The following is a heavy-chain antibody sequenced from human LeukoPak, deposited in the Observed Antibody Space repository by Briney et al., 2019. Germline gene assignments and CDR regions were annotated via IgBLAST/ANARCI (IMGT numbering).Heavy chain of an antibody. CDR1: GFTFSGSA. Sequence: GGSLKLSCAASGFTFSGSAMHWVRQASGKGLEWLGRIRSKADSYTTAYAASVKGRFIVSRDDSKDTAYLQMNSLKTEDTAVYYCRAAADLNDYWGQGTLVTVSS. J-gene: IGHJ4*02. V-gene: IGHV3-73*01. D-gene: IGHD6-13*01. CDR2: IRSKADSYTT. CDR3: RAAADLNDY.